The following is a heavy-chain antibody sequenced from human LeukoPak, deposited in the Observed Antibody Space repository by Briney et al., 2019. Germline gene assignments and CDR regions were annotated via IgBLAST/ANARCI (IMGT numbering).Heavy chain of an antibody. Sequence: GGSLRLSCAASGFTFTNFAMNWVRQAPGKGLEWVSSISESGDDTAYADSVKGRFTISRDNSRNTLYLQMISLRAEDTAVYYCAKQFVDVWGQGTLVTVSS. D-gene: IGHD5-24*01. CDR2: ISESGDDT. J-gene: IGHJ5*02. CDR3: AKQFVDV. CDR1: GFTFTNFA. V-gene: IGHV3-23*01.